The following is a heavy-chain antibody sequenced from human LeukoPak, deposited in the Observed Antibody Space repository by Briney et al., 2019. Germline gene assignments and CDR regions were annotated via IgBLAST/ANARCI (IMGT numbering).Heavy chain of an antibody. CDR3: ARAAYSSSPDY. CDR1: GFTVSSNY. V-gene: IGHV3-66*01. J-gene: IGHJ4*02. Sequence: GGSLRLSCAASGFTVSSNYMSWVRQAPGKGLEWVSFMYRGDRTYYADSVKGRFTMSRDNAKNTVDLQMNSLRAEDTAVYYCARAAYSSSPDYWGQGALVTVSS. D-gene: IGHD6-6*01. CDR2: MYRGDRT.